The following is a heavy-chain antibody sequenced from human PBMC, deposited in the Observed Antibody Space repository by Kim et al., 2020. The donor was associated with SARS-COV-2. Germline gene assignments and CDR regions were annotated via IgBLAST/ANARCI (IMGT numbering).Heavy chain of an antibody. CDR2: ISRSGTTV. J-gene: IGHJ4*02. V-gene: IGHV3-11*01. CDR3: ARDGGPTYYYDSTFDY. CDR1: GFTFSDYY. D-gene: IGHD3-22*01. Sequence: GGSLRLSCAASGFTFSDYYMSWIRQAPRKGLEWVSYISRSGTTVYYADSVKGRFTISRDNAQNSLYLQMDSLRAEDSAVYYCARDGGPTYYYDSTFDYWGLGTLVTVSS.